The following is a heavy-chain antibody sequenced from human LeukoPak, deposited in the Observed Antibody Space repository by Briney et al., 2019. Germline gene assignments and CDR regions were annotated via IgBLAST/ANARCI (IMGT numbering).Heavy chain of an antibody. CDR2: IFHSGKT. J-gene: IGHJ4*02. D-gene: IGHD3-10*01. CDR3: ARTRYYYNSRSYGAPYYFDY. V-gene: IGHV4-38-2*02. Sequence: SETLSLTCTVSGHSVTSDFYGGWIRQLPGKGLEWIGTIFHSGKTYYNPSLKSRVTISVDTSKNQFSLKLSSVTAADTAVYYCARTRYYYNSRSYGAPYYFDYWGQGTLVTVSS. CDR1: GHSVTSDFY.